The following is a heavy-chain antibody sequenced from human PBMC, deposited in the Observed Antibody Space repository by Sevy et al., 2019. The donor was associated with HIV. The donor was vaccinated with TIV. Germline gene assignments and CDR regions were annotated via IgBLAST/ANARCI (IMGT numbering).Heavy chain of an antibody. CDR1: GFTLNNYA. CDR2: ISGSGGST. Sequence: GGSLRLSCAASGFTLNNYAMNWVRQAPGKGLEWVSGISGSGGSTYYADSVKGRFTISRDNSKNTLYLQMSSLRVEDTAVYYCAKDSYFDNTGFDYWGQGTLVTVSS. J-gene: IGHJ4*02. D-gene: IGHD3-22*01. V-gene: IGHV3-23*01. CDR3: AKDSYFDNTGFDY.